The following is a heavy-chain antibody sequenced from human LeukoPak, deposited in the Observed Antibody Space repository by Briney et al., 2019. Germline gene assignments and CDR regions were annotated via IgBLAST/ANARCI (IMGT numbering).Heavy chain of an antibody. V-gene: IGHV4-4*02. CDR2: IYHSGST. CDR3: AREGSYDSSGYYYRWFDP. CDR1: GGSISSSNW. J-gene: IGHJ5*02. Sequence: SETLSLTCAVSGGSISSSNWWSWVRQPPGKGLEWIGEIYHSGSTNYNPSLKSRVTISVDKSKNQFSLKLSSVTAADTAVYYCAREGSYDSSGYYYRWFDPWGQGTLVTVSS. D-gene: IGHD3-22*01.